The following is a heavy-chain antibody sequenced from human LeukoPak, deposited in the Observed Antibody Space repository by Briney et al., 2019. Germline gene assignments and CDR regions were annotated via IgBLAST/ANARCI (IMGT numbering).Heavy chain of an antibody. D-gene: IGHD2-2*01. J-gene: IGHJ6*03. CDR3: ARGRNYCSSTSCYLSYYYYMDV. CDR1: GDSISSSNSY. Sequence: SETLSLTCTVSGDSISSSNSYRGWIRQPPGKGLEWIGSIYYSGSTYYNPSLKSRVTISVDTSKNQFSLKLSSVTAAGTAVYYCARGRNYCSSTSCYLSYYYYMDVWGKGTTVTVSS. V-gene: IGHV4-39*07. CDR2: IYYSGST.